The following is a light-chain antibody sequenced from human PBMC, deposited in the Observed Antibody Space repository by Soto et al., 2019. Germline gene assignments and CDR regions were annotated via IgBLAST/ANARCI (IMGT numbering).Light chain of an antibody. CDR1: QSVSSSY. CDR3: QQRSNSNT. Sequence: EIVLTQSPGTLSLSPGERATLSCRASQSVSSSYLAWYQQKPGQAPRLLIYGASSRATGIPDRFSGSGSGTDFTLTISSLQSEDFGVYYCQQRSNSNTFGQGTRLEIK. CDR2: GAS. V-gene: IGKV3D-20*02. J-gene: IGKJ5*01.